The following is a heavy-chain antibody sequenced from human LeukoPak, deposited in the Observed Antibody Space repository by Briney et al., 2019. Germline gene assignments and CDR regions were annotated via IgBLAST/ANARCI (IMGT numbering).Heavy chain of an antibody. CDR2: ISSSSSYT. CDR1: GFTFSDYY. CDR3: ARGDQYYDFWSGTNYYGMDV. D-gene: IGHD3-3*01. V-gene: IGHV3-11*06. Sequence: GGSLRLSCAASGFTFSDYYMSRIRQAPGKGLEWVSYISSSSSYTNYADSVKGRFTISRDNAKNSLYLQMNSLRAEDTAVYYCARGDQYYDFWSGTNYYGMDVWGQGTTVTVSS. J-gene: IGHJ6*02.